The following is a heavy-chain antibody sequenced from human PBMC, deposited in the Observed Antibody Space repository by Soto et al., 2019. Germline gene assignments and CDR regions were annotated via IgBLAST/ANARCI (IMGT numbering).Heavy chain of an antibody. CDR3: ARDGLRISIFGVVTYYYGMDV. D-gene: IGHD3-3*01. CDR1: GFTFSIYW. CDR2: IKQDGSEK. Sequence: GGSLRLSCAASGFTFSIYWMSWVRQAPGKGLEWVANIKQDGSEKYYVDSVKGRFTISRDNAKNSLYLQMNSLRAEDTAVYYCARDGLRISIFGVVTYYYGMDVWGQGTTVTVSS. V-gene: IGHV3-7*05. J-gene: IGHJ6*02.